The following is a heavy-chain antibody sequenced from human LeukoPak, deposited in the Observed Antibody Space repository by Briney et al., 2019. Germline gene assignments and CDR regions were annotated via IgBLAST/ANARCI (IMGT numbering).Heavy chain of an antibody. CDR1: GFTFSSFW. CDR3: AREGGAVTPYYFDY. D-gene: IGHD4-17*01. V-gene: IGHV3-30*03. Sequence: GGSLRLSCAASGFTFSSFWMHWVRQAPGKGLEWVAVISYDGNNKYYADSVKGRFTISRDNSKNTLYLQMNSLRPEDTAVYYCAREGGAVTPYYFDYWGQGTLVTVSS. J-gene: IGHJ4*02. CDR2: ISYDGNNK.